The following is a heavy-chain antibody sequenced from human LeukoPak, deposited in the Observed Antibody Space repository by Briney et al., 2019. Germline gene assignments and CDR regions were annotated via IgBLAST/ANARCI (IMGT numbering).Heavy chain of an antibody. D-gene: IGHD5-18*01. J-gene: IGHJ4*02. CDR3: ARDLRGYSYGDDENYFDY. CDR2: IYHSGST. V-gene: IGHV4-38-2*02. Sequence: SETLSLTCTVSGYSISSGYYWGWIRQPPGKGLEWIGSIYHSGSTYYNPSLKSRVTIPVDTSKNQFSLKLSSVTAADTAVYYCARDLRGYSYGDDENYFDYWGQGTLVTVSS. CDR1: GYSISSGYY.